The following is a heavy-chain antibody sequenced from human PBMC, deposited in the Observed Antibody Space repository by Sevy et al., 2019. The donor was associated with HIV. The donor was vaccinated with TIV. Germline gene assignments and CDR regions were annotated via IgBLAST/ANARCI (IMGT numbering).Heavy chain of an antibody. D-gene: IGHD3-10*01. V-gene: IGHV7-4-1*02. J-gene: IGHJ5*02. Sequence: ASVKVSCKASGYTFITYAMNWVRQAPGQGLEWMGWINTNTGNPTYAQGFTGRFVSSLETSVSTAYLQISSLKAEDTAVYYCARDITMVRGVPRWFDPWGQGTLVTVSS. CDR1: GYTFITYA. CDR3: ARDITMVRGVPRWFDP. CDR2: INTNTGNP.